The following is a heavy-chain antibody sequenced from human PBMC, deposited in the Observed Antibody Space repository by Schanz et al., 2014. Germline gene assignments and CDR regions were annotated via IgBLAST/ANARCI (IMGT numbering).Heavy chain of an antibody. CDR1: GFTFSSYS. V-gene: IGHV3-21*04. CDR2: INTGSNYI. CDR3: ARNRGSGGQNWDFDL. D-gene: IGHD1-26*01. J-gene: IGHJ2*01. Sequence: VQLVESGGGVVQPGRSLRLSCAASGFTFSSYSMNWVRQAPGKGLEWISFINTGSNYINYADSVKGRFTISRDNTKNSLFLQLSSLRADDTAVYYCARNRGSGGQNWDFDLWGRGTLVTVSS.